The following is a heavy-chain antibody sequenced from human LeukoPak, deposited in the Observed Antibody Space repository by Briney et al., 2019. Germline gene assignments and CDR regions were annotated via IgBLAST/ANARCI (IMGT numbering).Heavy chain of an antibody. Sequence: RIKSKTDGGTTDYAAPVKGRFTISRDDSKNTLYLQMNSLKTEDTAVYYCAKGAQLSWAADYWGQGTLVTVSS. V-gene: IGHV3-15*01. D-gene: IGHD2-2*01. CDR3: AKGAQLSWAADY. CDR2: IKSKTDGGTT. J-gene: IGHJ4*02.